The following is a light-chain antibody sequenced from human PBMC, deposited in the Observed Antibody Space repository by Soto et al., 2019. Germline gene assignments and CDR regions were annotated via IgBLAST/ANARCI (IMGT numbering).Light chain of an antibody. J-gene: IGKJ2*01. V-gene: IGKV1-5*03. CDR2: RAS. Sequence: DFQMTQSPSTLSASVGDRVTITCRASQSIHSWLAWYQQKPGTTPKLLIYRASTLQSGVPSRFAGSGSGTEFTLTINNLQPDEYASYYCQQYNAHPSTFGQGTKLEIK. CDR3: QQYNAHPST. CDR1: QSIHSW.